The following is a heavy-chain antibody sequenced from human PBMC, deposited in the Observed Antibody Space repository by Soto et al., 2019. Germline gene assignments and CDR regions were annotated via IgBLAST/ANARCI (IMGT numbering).Heavy chain of an antibody. V-gene: IGHV6-1*01. CDR1: GYSVSSNSAA. CDR2: TYYRSEWFT. J-gene: IGHJ4*02. Sequence: SQTLSLTCAISGYSVSSNSAAWNWIRQSPSRGLEWLGRTYYRSEWFTDYAVSVKSRIIINPDTSKNQFSLQLNSVTPEDTAVYYCARSIGGFFGFWGQGTLVTVSS. D-gene: IGHD5-12*01. CDR3: ARSIGGFFGF.